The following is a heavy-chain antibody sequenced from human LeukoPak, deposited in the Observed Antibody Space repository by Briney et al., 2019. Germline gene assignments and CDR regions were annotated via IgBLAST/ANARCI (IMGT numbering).Heavy chain of an antibody. D-gene: IGHD6-13*01. V-gene: IGHV1-2*02. Sequence: ASVKVSCKASGYTFTGYYMHWVRQAPGQGLEWMGWINPNSGGTNYAQKFQGRVTMTRDTSISTAYMELSRLRSDDTAVYYCARGEEAYSSSWHNLDYWGQGTLVTVSS. J-gene: IGHJ4*02. CDR3: ARGEEAYSSSWHNLDY. CDR2: INPNSGGT. CDR1: GYTFTGYY.